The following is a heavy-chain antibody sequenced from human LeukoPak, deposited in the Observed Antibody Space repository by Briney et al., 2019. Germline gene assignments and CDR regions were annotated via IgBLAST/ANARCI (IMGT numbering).Heavy chain of an antibody. CDR3: ARAMTTVTDEIFDY. J-gene: IGHJ4*02. Sequence: KPSETLSLTCAVYGGSFSGYYWSWIRQPPGKGLEWIGEINHSGSTNYNPSLKSRVTISVDTSKNQFSLKLSSVTAADTAVYYCARAMTTVTDEIFDYWGQGTLVTVSS. CDR1: GGSFSGYY. CDR2: INHSGST. D-gene: IGHD4-17*01. V-gene: IGHV4-34*01.